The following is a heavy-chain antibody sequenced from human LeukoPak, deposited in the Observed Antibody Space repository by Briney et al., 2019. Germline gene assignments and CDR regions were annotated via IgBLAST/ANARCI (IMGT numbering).Heavy chain of an antibody. CDR3: AGGSYCSSTSCYRGIDP. D-gene: IGHD2-2*01. Sequence: SETLSLTCTVSGYSISSGYYWGWIRQPPGKGLEWIGSIYHSGSTYYNPSLKSRVTISVDTSKNQFSLKLSPVTAADTAVYYCAGGSYCSSTSCYRGIDPWGQGTLVTVSS. J-gene: IGHJ5*02. CDR1: GYSISSGYY. CDR2: IYHSGST. V-gene: IGHV4-38-2*02.